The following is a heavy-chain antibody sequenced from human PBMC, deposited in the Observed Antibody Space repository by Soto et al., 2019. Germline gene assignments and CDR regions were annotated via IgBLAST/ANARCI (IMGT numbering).Heavy chain of an antibody. D-gene: IGHD3-10*01. CDR3: ARVLAAARGAPPPGDWFGP. J-gene: IGHJ5*02. Sequence: ASGKVCGKXSGYTFTSYGISWVRQAPGQGLEWMGWISAYNGNTNYAQKLQGRVTMTTDTSTSTADMELRSLRSDDTAVYYCARVLAAARGAPPPGDWFGPWGQGTLVTISS. CDR2: ISAYNGNT. V-gene: IGHV1-18*04. CDR1: GYTFTSYG.